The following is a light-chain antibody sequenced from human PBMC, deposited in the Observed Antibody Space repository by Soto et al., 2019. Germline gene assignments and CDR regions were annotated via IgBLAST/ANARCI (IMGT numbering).Light chain of an antibody. Sequence: QSALSQPASVSGSPGQSITISCIGTSSDVGSYDLVSWYQQHPGQAPKLMIYEGSKRPSGVSIRFSGSNSGNTASLTISGLQAEDEADYYCCSYLGIRNYAVFGGGSKLTVL. CDR1: SSDVGSYDL. V-gene: IGLV2-23*01. CDR3: CSYLGIRNYAV. CDR2: EGS. J-gene: IGLJ2*01.